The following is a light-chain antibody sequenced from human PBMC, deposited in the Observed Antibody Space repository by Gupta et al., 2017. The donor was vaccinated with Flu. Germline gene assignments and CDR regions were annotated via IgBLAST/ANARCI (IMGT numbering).Light chain of an antibody. Sequence: QSVLTQPPSVSGAPGQKVTISCTGSRSNIGTRFDVHWYQQIPGTPPRALLYGTRNRPSGVPDRFSASKSGTSASLAITGLQAEDEADYYCQWWESSRSSWVFGGGTKLTVL. CDR3: QWWESSRSSWV. J-gene: IGLJ3*02. CDR1: RSNIGTRFD. V-gene: IGLV1-40*01. CDR2: GTR.